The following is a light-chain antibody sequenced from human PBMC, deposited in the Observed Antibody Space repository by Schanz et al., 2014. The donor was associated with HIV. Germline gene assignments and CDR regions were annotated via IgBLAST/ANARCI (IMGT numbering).Light chain of an antibody. CDR2: AVN. Sequence: HSALTQPPSASGSPGQSVAISCTGASSDIGVSWYQQYPGNAPRLIIYAVNRRTSGVPDRFSGAKSGNTAFLLVSGLQDEDEADYYCQSYDSSLSGVLFGGGTKLTVL. J-gene: IGLJ2*01. CDR3: QSYDSSLSGVL. V-gene: IGLV2-8*01. CDR1: SSDIG.